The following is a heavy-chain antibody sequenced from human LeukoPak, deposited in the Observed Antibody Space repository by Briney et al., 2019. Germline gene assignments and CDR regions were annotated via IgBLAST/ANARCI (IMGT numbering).Heavy chain of an antibody. D-gene: IGHD2-2*01. V-gene: IGHV1-8*01. Sequence: GASVKVSCKASGYTFTSYDINWVRQASGQGLEWMGWMNPNSGNTGYAQKFQGRVTMTRNTSISTAYMELSSLRSEDTAVYYCVKPGLGYCSSTSCYARNWFDPWGQGTLVTVSS. CDR1: GYTFTSYD. CDR2: MNPNSGNT. J-gene: IGHJ5*02. CDR3: VKPGLGYCSSTSCYARNWFDP.